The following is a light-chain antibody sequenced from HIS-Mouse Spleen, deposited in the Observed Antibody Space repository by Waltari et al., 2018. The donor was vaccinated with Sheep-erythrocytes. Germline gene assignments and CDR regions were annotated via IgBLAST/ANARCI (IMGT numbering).Light chain of an antibody. Sequence: QSALTQPASVSGSPGQSITISCTGTSSDVGSYNLVSWYQQHPGKAPKLMIYEGSKRPAGVANRCSGSKSGNTASLTISGLQAEDEADYYFCSYAGSSTPWVFGGGTKLTVL. CDR3: CSYAGSSTPWV. J-gene: IGLJ3*02. V-gene: IGLV2-23*01. CDR2: EGS. CDR1: SSDVGSYNL.